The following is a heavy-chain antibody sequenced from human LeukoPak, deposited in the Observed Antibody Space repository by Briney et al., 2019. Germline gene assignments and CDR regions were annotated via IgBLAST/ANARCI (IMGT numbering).Heavy chain of an antibody. V-gene: IGHV3-30*04. CDR3: ARFEGYYDILTGYGYFDY. Sequence: GEALILSCGAHGFTLSSYVMPTVRRARAKGLGRVALISYDGSNKYYADSVKGRCTISRDNSKNTLYLQMNSLRAEDTAVYYCARFEGYYDILTGYGYFDYWGQGTLVTVSS. CDR1: GFTLSSYV. D-gene: IGHD3-9*01. CDR2: ISYDGSNK. J-gene: IGHJ4*02.